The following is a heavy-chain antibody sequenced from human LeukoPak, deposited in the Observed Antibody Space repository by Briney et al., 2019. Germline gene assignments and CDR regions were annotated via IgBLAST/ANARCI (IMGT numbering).Heavy chain of an antibody. CDR1: GGTFSNYA. J-gene: IGHJ4*02. Sequence: SVKVSCKASGGTFSNYAISWVRQAPGQGLEWMGGTIPLFDTANYAQKFQGRLTITADEPTSTAYMELSSLRSEDTAVYYCARETRKNAAGGTDFFDYWGQGTLVTVSS. V-gene: IGHV1-69*13. CDR3: ARETRKNAAGGTDFFDY. D-gene: IGHD6-13*01. CDR2: TIPLFDTA.